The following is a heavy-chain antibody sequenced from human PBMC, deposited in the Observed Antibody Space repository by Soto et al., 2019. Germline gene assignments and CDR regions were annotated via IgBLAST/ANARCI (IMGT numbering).Heavy chain of an antibody. CDR2: IYYSGNT. D-gene: IGHD3-22*01. Sequence: QLQLQESGPGLVKPSETLSLTCTVSGGSISSSSYYWGWIRQPPGKGLEWIGSIYYSGNTYYNPSLKSRVTISVDTSKNQFSLKLSSVTAADTAVYYCARHVRYYYDSSPLGGMDVWGQGTTVTVSS. J-gene: IGHJ6*02. CDR1: GGSISSSSYY. V-gene: IGHV4-39*01. CDR3: ARHVRYYYDSSPLGGMDV.